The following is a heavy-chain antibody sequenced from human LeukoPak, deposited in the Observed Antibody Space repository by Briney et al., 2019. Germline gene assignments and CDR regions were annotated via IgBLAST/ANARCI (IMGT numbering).Heavy chain of an antibody. J-gene: IGHJ6*03. CDR1: GYSFTSYW. Sequence: PGESLKISCKGSGYSFTSYWIGWVRQMPGKGLEWMGIIYPGDSDTRYSPSFQGQVTISADKSVSTAYLQWSSLKASDTATYYCARRANWDFGAPHHYYYMDVWGEGATVTVAS. V-gene: IGHV5-51*01. D-gene: IGHD3-10*01. CDR3: ARRANWDFGAPHHYYYMDV. CDR2: IYPGDSDT.